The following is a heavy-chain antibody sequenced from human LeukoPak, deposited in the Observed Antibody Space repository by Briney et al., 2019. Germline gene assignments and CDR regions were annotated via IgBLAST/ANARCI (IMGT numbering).Heavy chain of an antibody. V-gene: IGHV4-34*01. CDR3: ARKEGRSEYQPSFDS. CDR1: GGSFTGYY. CDR2: INHSGTT. J-gene: IGHJ4*02. D-gene: IGHD2-2*01. Sequence: SETLSLTCAVYGGSFTGYYWSWIRQTPGGGLEWIGEINHSGTTNYNPSLKSRVTISVDTSKNQFSLKLSSMTAADTAVYYCARKEGRSEYQPSFDSWGQGTLVTVSS.